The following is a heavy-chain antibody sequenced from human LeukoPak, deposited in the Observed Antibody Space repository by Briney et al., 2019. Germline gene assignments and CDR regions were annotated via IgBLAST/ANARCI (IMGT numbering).Heavy chain of an antibody. CDR3: ARDSSSGWLLADAFDI. Sequence: NPSETLSLTCTVSGGSISSYYWSWIRQPAGKGLEWIGRIYTSGSTNYNPSLKSRVTMSVDASKNQFSLKLSSVTAADTAVYYCARDSSSGWLLADAFDIWGQGTMVTVPS. J-gene: IGHJ3*02. CDR2: IYTSGST. D-gene: IGHD6-19*01. CDR1: GGSISSYY. V-gene: IGHV4-4*07.